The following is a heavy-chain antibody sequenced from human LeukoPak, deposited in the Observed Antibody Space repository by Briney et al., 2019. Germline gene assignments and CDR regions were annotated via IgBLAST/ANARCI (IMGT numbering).Heavy chain of an antibody. CDR1: GFTFSDYY. D-gene: IGHD3-22*01. J-gene: IGHJ3*02. CDR2: ISSSGSTI. Sequence: AGGSLRLSCAASGFTFSDYYMSWIRQAPGKGLEWVSYISSSGSTIYYADSVKGRFTISRDNSKNTLYLQMNSLRAEDTAVYYCVGPLSSGYSGDAFDIWGQGTMVTVSS. CDR3: VGPLSSGYSGDAFDI. V-gene: IGHV3-11*04.